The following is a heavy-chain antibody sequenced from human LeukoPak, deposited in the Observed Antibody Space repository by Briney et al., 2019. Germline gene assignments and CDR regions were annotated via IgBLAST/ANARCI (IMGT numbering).Heavy chain of an antibody. CDR2: ISASADNT. CDR1: GFTFSSYT. J-gene: IGHJ4*02. D-gene: IGHD5-12*01. Sequence: GGSLSLSCAASGFTFSSYTMSWVRQAPGMGLEWVSLISASADNTYYADSVKGRFTVSRDNSKNTLYLQMNSLRADDTAVYYCAKDPESTGYANYFDYWGQGTLVTVSS. CDR3: AKDPESTGYANYFDY. V-gene: IGHV3-23*01.